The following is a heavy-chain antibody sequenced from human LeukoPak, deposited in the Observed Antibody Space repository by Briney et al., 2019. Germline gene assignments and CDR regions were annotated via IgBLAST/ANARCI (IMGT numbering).Heavy chain of an antibody. D-gene: IGHD2-2*01. Sequence: SETLSLTCAVYGGSFSDYYWNWIRQPPGKGLERIGEINHSGTTNYNPSLKSRVTISVDTSKNQFSLGLSAVTAADTAVYHCARGLRLPSRSAPAVPHVWAKGTTVTVSA. CDR2: INHSGTT. J-gene: IGHJ6*04. CDR3: ARGLRLPSRSAPAVPHV. V-gene: IGHV4-34*01. CDR1: GGSFSDYY.